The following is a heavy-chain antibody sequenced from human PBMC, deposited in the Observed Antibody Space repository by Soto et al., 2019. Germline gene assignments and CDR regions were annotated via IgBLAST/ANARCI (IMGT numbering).Heavy chain of an antibody. CDR3: ARGVYGSGNYYTGPSAFDI. V-gene: IGHV1-69*06. CDR1: GGTLSDHG. Sequence: QVQLEQSGAEVKKPGSLVKVSCKASGGTLSDHGVAWLRQAPGQGLEWMGGTIPVFNTAKYAQKFQGRVTVTADKFTNIAYREPSSLRSEDTAFYFCARGVYGSGNYYTGPSAFDIWGQGTMVIVSS. J-gene: IGHJ3*02. CDR2: TIPVFNTA. D-gene: IGHD3-10*01.